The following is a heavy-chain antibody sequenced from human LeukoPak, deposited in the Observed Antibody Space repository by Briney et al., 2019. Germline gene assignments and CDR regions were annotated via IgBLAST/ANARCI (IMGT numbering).Heavy chain of an antibody. D-gene: IGHD6-19*01. Sequence: SETLSLTCTVSGGSISSSSYYWGWIRQPPGKGLEWIGSIYYSGSTYYNPSLKSRVTISVDTSKNQFSLKLSSVTAADTAVYYCARRYSSGWSPLYYYYGMDVWGQGTTVTVSS. CDR2: IYYSGST. CDR3: ARRYSSGWSPLYYYYGMDV. CDR1: GGSISSSSYY. J-gene: IGHJ6*02. V-gene: IGHV4-39*07.